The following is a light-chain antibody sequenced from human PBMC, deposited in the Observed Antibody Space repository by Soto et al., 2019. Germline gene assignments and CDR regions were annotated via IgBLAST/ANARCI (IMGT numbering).Light chain of an antibody. Sequence: EIVLTQSPGTLSLSPGERATLSCRASQSVSSNYLAWYQQKPGQAPRLLIYGASSRATGIPDRFSGSGSGTDFTLTISRLEPEDFAVYYCQHYDKSPPGYTFGQGTKLEIK. CDR1: QSVSSNY. CDR2: GAS. CDR3: QHYDKSPPGYT. V-gene: IGKV3-20*01. J-gene: IGKJ2*01.